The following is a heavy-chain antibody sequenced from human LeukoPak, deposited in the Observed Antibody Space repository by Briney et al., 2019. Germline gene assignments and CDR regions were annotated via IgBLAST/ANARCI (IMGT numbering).Heavy chain of an antibody. D-gene: IGHD2-15*01. Sequence: KTSETLSLTCTVSGGSISGSSYYWGWIRQPPGKGLEWIGSIYYSGSTYYNPSLKSRVTISVDTSKNQFSLKLNSVTATDTAVYYCARGGEVVVAPRAEYFQHWGQGTLVTVSS. CDR1: GGSISGSSYY. CDR3: ARGGEVVVAPRAEYFQH. V-gene: IGHV4-39*02. J-gene: IGHJ1*01. CDR2: IYYSGST.